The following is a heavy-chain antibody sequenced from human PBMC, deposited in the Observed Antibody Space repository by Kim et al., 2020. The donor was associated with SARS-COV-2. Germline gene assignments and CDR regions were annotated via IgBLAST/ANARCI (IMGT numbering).Heavy chain of an antibody. D-gene: IGHD6-25*01. J-gene: IGHJ6*02. V-gene: IGHV3-53*01. CDR3: ARAVERDYGMDV. Sequence: GGSLRLSCAASGFTVSSNYMSWVRQAPGKGLEWVSVIYSGGSTYYADSVKGRFTISRDNSKNTLYLQMNSPRAEDTAVYYCARAVERDYGMDVWGQGTTVTVSS. CDR2: IYSGGST. CDR1: GFTVSSNY.